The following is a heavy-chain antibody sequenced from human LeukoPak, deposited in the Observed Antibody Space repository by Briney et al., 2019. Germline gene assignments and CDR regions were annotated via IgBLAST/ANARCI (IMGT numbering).Heavy chain of an antibody. J-gene: IGHJ3*02. Sequence: SETLSLTCTVSGGSISSYYWSWIRQPPGKGLEWIGYIYYSGSTNYNPSLKSRVTISVDTSKNQFSLKLSSVTAADTAVYYCARGRTYYDSSGYPTPHDAFDIWGQGTMVTVSS. CDR3: ARGRTYYDSSGYPTPHDAFDI. D-gene: IGHD3-22*01. V-gene: IGHV4-59*01. CDR2: IYYSGST. CDR1: GGSISSYY.